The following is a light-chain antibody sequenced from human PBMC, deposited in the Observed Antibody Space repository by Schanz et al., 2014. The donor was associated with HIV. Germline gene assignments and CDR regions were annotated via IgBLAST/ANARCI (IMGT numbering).Light chain of an antibody. Sequence: QSVLTQPASVSGAPGQSITISCTGTTSDVGAYNHVSWYQQHPGKAPKVLIYDVSRRPSGVPDRFSGSKSGNTASLTISGLQAEDEADYYCCSYAGSYTYVFGIGTKLTVL. CDR1: TSDVGAYNH. J-gene: IGLJ1*01. CDR3: CSYAGSYTYV. V-gene: IGLV2-11*01. CDR2: DVS.